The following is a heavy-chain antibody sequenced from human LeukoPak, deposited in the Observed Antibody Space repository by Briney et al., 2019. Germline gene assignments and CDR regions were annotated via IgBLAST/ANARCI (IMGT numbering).Heavy chain of an antibody. CDR1: GYTFPDNH. Sequence: GASVTVSYKASGYTFPDNHMYWIRQAPGQGLECMGWISPNSGVTNYAQKFQGRITMTGGTSISTGYMELSSLRSDDTAGYYCARELGRNAFDVWGQGTMVTVSS. CDR2: ISPNSGVT. CDR3: ARELGRNAFDV. D-gene: IGHD7-27*01. J-gene: IGHJ3*01. V-gene: IGHV1-2*02.